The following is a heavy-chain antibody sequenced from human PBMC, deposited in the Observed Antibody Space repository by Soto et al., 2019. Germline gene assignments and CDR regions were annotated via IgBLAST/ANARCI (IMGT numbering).Heavy chain of an antibody. Sequence: EVQLLESGGGLVQPGGSLRLSCAASGFTFSSYAMSWVSQAPGKGLEWVSAISGSGGSTYYADSVKGRFTISRDNSKNTLYLQMNSLRAEDTAVYYCAKGFSYDVWSGYYSGAFDIWGQGTMVTVSS. D-gene: IGHD3-3*01. J-gene: IGHJ3*02. CDR3: AKGFSYDVWSGYYSGAFDI. CDR1: GFTFSSYA. CDR2: ISGSGGST. V-gene: IGHV3-23*01.